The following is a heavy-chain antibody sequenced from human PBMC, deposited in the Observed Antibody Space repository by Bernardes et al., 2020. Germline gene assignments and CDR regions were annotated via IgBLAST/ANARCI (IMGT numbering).Heavy chain of an antibody. V-gene: IGHV3-30*03. Sequence: GGSLRLSCVASGFTFSSYGMHWVRQAPGKGLEWVAGISWDGTNKYYADAVKGRFTISRDNSENTLYLQMDSLRAEETAVYYCATGVLAEQLVRGGLDYWGQGTLVTVSS. CDR1: GFTFSSYG. CDR2: ISWDGTNK. D-gene: IGHD6-6*01. J-gene: IGHJ4*02. CDR3: ATGVLAEQLVRGGLDY.